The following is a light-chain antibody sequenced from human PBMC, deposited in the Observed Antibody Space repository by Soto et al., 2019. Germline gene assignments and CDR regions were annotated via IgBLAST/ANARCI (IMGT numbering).Light chain of an antibody. CDR2: HVT. CDR3: SSYTSTTPLV. Sequence: QSALTQPASVSGSPGQSITISCTGTSSDVGGYNYVSWYQQHPGKAPQVMIYHVTNRPSGVSNRFSGSKSGNTASLTISGLQAEDEADYYCSSYTSTTPLVFGGGTQLTVL. CDR1: SSDVGGYNY. J-gene: IGLJ2*01. V-gene: IGLV2-14*03.